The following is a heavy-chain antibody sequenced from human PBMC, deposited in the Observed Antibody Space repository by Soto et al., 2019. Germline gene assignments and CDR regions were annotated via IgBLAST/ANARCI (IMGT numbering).Heavy chain of an antibody. V-gene: IGHV3-23*01. CDR1: GFTFSSYA. CDR2: ISGSGGST. Sequence: PGGSLRLSCAASGFTFSSYAMSWVRQAPGKGLEWVSAISGSGGSTYYADSVKGRFTISGDNSKNTLYLQMNSLRAEDTAVYYCAKVSYYDFWSGYLRVDYYYGMDVWGQGTTVTVSS. D-gene: IGHD3-3*01. CDR3: AKVSYYDFWSGYLRVDYYYGMDV. J-gene: IGHJ6*02.